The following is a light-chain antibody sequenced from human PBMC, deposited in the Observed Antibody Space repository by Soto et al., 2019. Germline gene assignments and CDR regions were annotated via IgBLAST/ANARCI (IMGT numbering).Light chain of an antibody. CDR3: QQRSNWPWT. Sequence: EIVWTQTPDTLSLSPGEKATLSCRASQSVSSYLAWYQQKPGQAPRLLMYDASNRATGIPARFSGSGSGTDFTLIISSLEPEDFAVYYCQQRSNWPWTFGQGTKVDIK. V-gene: IGKV3-11*01. CDR2: DAS. CDR1: QSVSSY. J-gene: IGKJ1*01.